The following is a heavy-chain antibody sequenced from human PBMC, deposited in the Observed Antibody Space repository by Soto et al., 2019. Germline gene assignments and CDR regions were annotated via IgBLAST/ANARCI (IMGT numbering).Heavy chain of an antibody. CDR2: ISAHNGNT. CDR1: GDTFSSFD. CDR3: TTFNFTDARANYHIHMDV. D-gene: IGHD1-7*01. J-gene: IGHJ6*02. Sequence: QVLLVQSGPEVKRPGASVKVSCKASGDTFSSFDISWVRQAPGQGPEWMGCISAHNGNTNFAQKVQGRVSLTTDTSVTTAYMELRGLSSDDAGVYFCTTFNFTDARANYHIHMDVWGPGTTVTVSS. V-gene: IGHV1-18*04.